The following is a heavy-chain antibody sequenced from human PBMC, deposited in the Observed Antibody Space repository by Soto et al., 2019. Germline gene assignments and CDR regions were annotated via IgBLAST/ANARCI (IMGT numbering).Heavy chain of an antibody. J-gene: IGHJ5*02. CDR2: IYSSGTT. Sequence: QVQLQESGPGLVKPSQTLSLTCTISGGSITSGDYYWTWIRQFPGKGLEWIAYIYSSGTTHYNPSLKSRATLPLDTSNNQFSLEVKSATAADTAVYYCARMGLHWGELSRNWFDPWGQGSLVTVSS. V-gene: IGHV4-31*03. CDR1: GGSITSGDYY. D-gene: IGHD3-16*02. CDR3: ARMGLHWGELSRNWFDP.